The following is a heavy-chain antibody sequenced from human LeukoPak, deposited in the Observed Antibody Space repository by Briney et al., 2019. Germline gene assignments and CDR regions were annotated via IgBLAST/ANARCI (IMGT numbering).Heavy chain of an antibody. Sequence: GGSLRLSCAASGFTFSSYSMNWVRQAPGKGLEWVSSISSSSSYIYYADSVKGRFTISRDNAKNSLYLQMNSLRAEDTAVYYCAGGIGNYLPIDYWGQETLVTVSS. J-gene: IGHJ4*02. D-gene: IGHD4-11*01. CDR3: AGGIGNYLPIDY. V-gene: IGHV3-21*01. CDR2: ISSSSSYI. CDR1: GFTFSSYS.